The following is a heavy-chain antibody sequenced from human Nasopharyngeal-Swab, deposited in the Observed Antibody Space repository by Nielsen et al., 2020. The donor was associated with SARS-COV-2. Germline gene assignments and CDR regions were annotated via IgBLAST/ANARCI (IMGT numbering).Heavy chain of an antibody. CDR2: VSTGGDYI. D-gene: IGHD5-12*01. V-gene: IGHV3-21*01. Sequence: GESLKISCAASGFTFRFYTMHWVRQAPGKGLEWVSSVSTGGDYIHYADLVQGRFAISRGNAKDSLYLQMNSLRAEDTAIYYCARDRRGFGFDFWGQGALVTVSP. CDR1: GFTFRFYT. CDR3: ARDRRGFGFDF. J-gene: IGHJ4*02.